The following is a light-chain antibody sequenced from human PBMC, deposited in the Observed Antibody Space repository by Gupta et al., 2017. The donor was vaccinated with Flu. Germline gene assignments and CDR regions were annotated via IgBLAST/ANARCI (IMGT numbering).Light chain of an antibody. CDR1: SNDVGGSNR. Sequence: QSPPTQPRSVCGSPGQSVIISCTGTSNDVGGSNRVSWYEQRPGNAPNLLLYDVTRRPSGVPDRFSASKSGNTASLTTSGLQADEDADDYCSSYEGSVTWVFGTGTTLTVL. V-gene: IGLV2-11*01. CDR3: SSYEGSVTWV. CDR2: DVT. J-gene: IGLJ1*01.